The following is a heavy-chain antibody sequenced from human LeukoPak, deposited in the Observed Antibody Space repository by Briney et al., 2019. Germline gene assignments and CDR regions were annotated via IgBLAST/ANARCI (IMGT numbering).Heavy chain of an antibody. J-gene: IGHJ4*02. CDR1: GFTFSSYN. D-gene: IGHD6-13*01. V-gene: IGHV3-48*01. CDR3: ARIYSSSWYEGYYFDY. CDR2: ISSSSSTI. Sequence: GGSLRLSCAASGFTFSSYNMNWVRQAPGKGLEWVSYISSSSSTIYYADSVKGRFTTSRDNAKNSLYLQMNSLRAEDTAVYYCARIYSSSWYEGYYFDYWGQGTLVTVSS.